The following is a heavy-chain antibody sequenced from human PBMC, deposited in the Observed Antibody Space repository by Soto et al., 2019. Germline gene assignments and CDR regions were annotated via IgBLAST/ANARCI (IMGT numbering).Heavy chain of an antibody. CDR1: GGSISSGGYP. J-gene: IGHJ4*02. CDR2: IYHSGST. V-gene: IGHV4-30-2*01. CDR3: DRGMASTFDY. Sequence: SLSLSCAVSGGSISSGGYPGSWIRQPPGKGLEWIGYIYHSGSTYYNPSLKSRVTISVDRSKNQFSLKLSSVTAADTAVYYCDRGMASTFDYWGQRTLVTVSS.